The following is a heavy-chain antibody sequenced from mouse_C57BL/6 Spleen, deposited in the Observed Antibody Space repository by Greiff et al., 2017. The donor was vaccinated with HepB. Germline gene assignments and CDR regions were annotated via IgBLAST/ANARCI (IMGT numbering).Heavy chain of an antibody. J-gene: IGHJ3*01. CDR3: ASQTGTSGFAY. Sequence: QVQLKESGPGLVQPSQSLSITCTVSGFSLTSYGVHWVRQSPGKGLEWLGVIWSGGSTDYNAAFISRLGIRKDNSKSQVFFKMNSLQADDTAIYYGASQTGTSGFAYWGQGTLVTVAA. CDR1: GFSLTSYG. D-gene: IGHD4-1*01. V-gene: IGHV2-2*01. CDR2: IWSGGST.